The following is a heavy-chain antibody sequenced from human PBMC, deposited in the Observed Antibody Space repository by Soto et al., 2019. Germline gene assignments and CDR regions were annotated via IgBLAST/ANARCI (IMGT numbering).Heavy chain of an antibody. V-gene: IGHV3-21*01. CDR2: ISSSSYYI. Sequence: PGGSLRLSCAASGFTFSSYSMNWVRQAPGKGLEWVSSISSSSYYIYYADSVKDRFAISRDDAKNSLYLQMNSLRAEDTAVYYCARESVATITGDYYYYGMDVWGQGTTVTVSS. CDR1: GFTFSSYS. D-gene: IGHD5-12*01. J-gene: IGHJ6*02. CDR3: ARESVATITGDYYYYGMDV.